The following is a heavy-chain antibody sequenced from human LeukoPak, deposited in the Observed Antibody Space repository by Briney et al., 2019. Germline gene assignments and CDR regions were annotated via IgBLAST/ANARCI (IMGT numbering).Heavy chain of an antibody. CDR2: LSHDGRHA. V-gene: IGHV3-30*18. CDR3: AKVPGITSSDYHYGMDA. CDR1: GFPFSAYG. D-gene: IGHD3-10*01. Sequence: PGRSLRLSCTASGFPFSAYGMHWVRQPPGKGLEWVAVLSHDGRHAYFADSVKGRFTISRDNSKSTLYLQMDSLRPEDTAIYYCAKVPGITSSDYHYGMDAWGQGTALIVSS. J-gene: IGHJ6*02.